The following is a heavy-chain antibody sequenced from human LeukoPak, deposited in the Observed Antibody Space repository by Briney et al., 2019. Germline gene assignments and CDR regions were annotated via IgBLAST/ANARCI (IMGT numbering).Heavy chain of an antibody. Sequence: GGSLRLSCVASGFTFDLYAMTWVRQAPGKGLEWVSSISSSSSYIYYADSVKGRFTISRDNAKNSLYLQMNSLRAEDTAVYYCARDLADRDYYDSSGYNAYWGQGTLVTVSS. CDR1: GFTFDLYA. V-gene: IGHV3-21*01. J-gene: IGHJ4*02. CDR2: ISSSSSYI. CDR3: ARDLADRDYYDSSGYNAY. D-gene: IGHD3-22*01.